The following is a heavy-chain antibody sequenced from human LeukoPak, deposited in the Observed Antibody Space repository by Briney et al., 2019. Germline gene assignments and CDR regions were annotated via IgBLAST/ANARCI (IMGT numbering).Heavy chain of an antibody. D-gene: IGHD4-23*01. CDR3: TTAPYDGKDY. Sequence: GGSLRLSCEATRFTFSSAWMSWVRQPPGKGLEWVGRIKSKADGGAKDYAAPVKGRFSVSRDDSKNIFYLQMNSLKSEDIGVYYCTTAPYDGKDYWGQGTLVTVSS. CDR2: IKSKADGGAK. V-gene: IGHV3-15*01. CDR1: RFTFSSAW. J-gene: IGHJ4*02.